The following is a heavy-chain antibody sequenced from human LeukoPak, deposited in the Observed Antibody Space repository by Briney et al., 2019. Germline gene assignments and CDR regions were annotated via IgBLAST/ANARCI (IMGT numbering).Heavy chain of an antibody. CDR1: GYTFTGYY. CDR2: ISAYNGNA. V-gene: IGHV1-18*04. J-gene: IGHJ4*02. D-gene: IGHD3-10*01. CDR3: ARVKEGDSGSYAQFDY. Sequence: GASVKVSCKASGYTFTGYYMHWVRQAPGQGLEWMGWISAYNGNANFAQKLQGRVSMTTDTSSSTAYMELSSLRSEDTAVYYCARVKEGDSGSYAQFDYWGQGTLVTVSS.